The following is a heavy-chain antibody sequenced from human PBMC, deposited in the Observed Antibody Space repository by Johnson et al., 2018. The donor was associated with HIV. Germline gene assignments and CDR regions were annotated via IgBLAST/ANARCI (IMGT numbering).Heavy chain of an antibody. Sequence: MQLVESGGGVVQPGGSLRLSCAASGFTFSSYWMHWVRQAPGKGLVWVSRINSDGSSTRYADSVKGRFTISRDNAKNTLYLQMNSLRAEDTAVYYCARVGSSWGRDAFDIWGQGTMVTVSS. CDR2: INSDGSST. D-gene: IGHD6-13*01. V-gene: IGHV3-74*02. J-gene: IGHJ3*02. CDR1: GFTFSSYW. CDR3: ARVGSSWGRDAFDI.